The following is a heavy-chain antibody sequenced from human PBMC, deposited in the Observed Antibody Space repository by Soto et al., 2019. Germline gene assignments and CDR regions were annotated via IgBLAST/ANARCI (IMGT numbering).Heavy chain of an antibody. CDR1: GYTFTSYA. V-gene: IGHV1-3*01. J-gene: IGHJ5*02. CDR2: INAGNGNT. CDR3: ARVPRTSTTGVYNWFDP. Sequence: QVQLVQSGAEVKKPGASVKVSCKASGYTFTSYAMHWVRQAPGQRLEWMGWINAGNGNTKYSQKFQGRVTITRDTSASTAYMELSSLRSEDTAVYYCARVPRTSTTGVYNWFDPWGQGTLVTVSS. D-gene: IGHD1-26*01.